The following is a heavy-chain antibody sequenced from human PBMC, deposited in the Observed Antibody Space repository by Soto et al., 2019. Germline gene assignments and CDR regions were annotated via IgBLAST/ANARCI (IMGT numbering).Heavy chain of an antibody. J-gene: IGHJ5*02. V-gene: IGHV1-46*01. D-gene: IGHD3-3*01. Sequence: SVKVSCKAPGDNFTSYYLNLVRPSPGQGLEWMGVINPHGGSTKYAQKFQGRITMTRDTSRSTVYMELSSLRSDDTAIYYCARSSGGNFGIIIEGSNWFDPWGQGTLVTVSS. CDR3: ARSSGGNFGIIIEGSNWFDP. CDR1: GDNFTSYY. CDR2: INPHGGST.